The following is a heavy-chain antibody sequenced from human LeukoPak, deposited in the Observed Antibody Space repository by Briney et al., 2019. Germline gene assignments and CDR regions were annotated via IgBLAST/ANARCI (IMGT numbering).Heavy chain of an antibody. V-gene: IGHV1-46*01. CDR3: ATVHPPLIP. CDR2: INPSGGST. Sequence: GASVKVSCKASGYTFTSYYMHWVRQAPGQGLEWMGIINPSGGSTSYAQKFQGRVTMTEDTSTDTAYMELSSLRSEDTAVYYCATVHPPLIPWGQGTLVTVSS. CDR1: GYTFTSYY. J-gene: IGHJ5*02.